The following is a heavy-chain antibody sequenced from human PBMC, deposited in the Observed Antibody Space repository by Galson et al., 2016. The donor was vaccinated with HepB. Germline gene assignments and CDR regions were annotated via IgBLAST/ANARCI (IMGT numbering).Heavy chain of an antibody. Sequence: SLRLSCAASGFSLSGYAMNWVRQAPGKGLEYVSGISSSGNGTFYANSVKGRFIISRDNSENTVYLQMDSLRREDMGVYYCARDLLHCSGGVCLSFGMDVWGKGTTVPVSS. CDR3: ARDLLHCSGGVCLSFGMDV. V-gene: IGHV3-64*01. CDR2: ISSSGNGT. D-gene: IGHD2-8*02. CDR1: GFSLSGYA. J-gene: IGHJ6*04.